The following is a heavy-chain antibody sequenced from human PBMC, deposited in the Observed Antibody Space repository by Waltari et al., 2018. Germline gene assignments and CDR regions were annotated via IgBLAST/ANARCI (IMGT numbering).Heavy chain of an antibody. D-gene: IGHD3-9*01. Sequence: EVQLVESGGGLVQPGGSLRLSVGASGFTLRPDDMPAVRQVRGKGLEWVASIGAAGETKYLDSVKGRFTISRESAKNSLNLQMNSLTGGDTAVYHCARGDPTAGAIDYWGQGTLVTVSS. CDR2: IGAAGET. CDR1: GFTLRPDD. CDR3: ARGDPTAGAIDY. V-gene: IGHV3-13*01. J-gene: IGHJ4*02.